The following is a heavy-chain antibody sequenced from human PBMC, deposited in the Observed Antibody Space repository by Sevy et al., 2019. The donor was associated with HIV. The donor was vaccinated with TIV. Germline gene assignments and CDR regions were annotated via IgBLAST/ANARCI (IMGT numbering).Heavy chain of an antibody. D-gene: IGHD6-19*01. CDR2: ISSGNSYI. Sequence: GGSLRLSCGASGFTFSRYSMNWVRQAPGKGLEWVSSISSGNSYIYYADSVKGRFTISRDNAKNSLYLHMNSLTAEDTAVYYCARGSGAVVAGNYFDYWGQGILVTVSS. V-gene: IGHV3-21*01. CDR3: ARGSGAVVAGNYFDY. CDR1: GFTFSRYS. J-gene: IGHJ4*02.